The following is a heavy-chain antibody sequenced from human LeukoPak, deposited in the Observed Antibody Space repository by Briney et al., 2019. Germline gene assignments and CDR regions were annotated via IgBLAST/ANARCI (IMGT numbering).Heavy chain of an antibody. D-gene: IGHD4-23*01. J-gene: IGHJ4*02. CDR2: ISIGGSTI. V-gene: IGHV3-48*03. Sequence: GGSLRLSCAASGFTFSDYEMNWVRQAPGKGLEWVSYISIGGSTIYYADSVKGRFTISRDNAKNSLYLQMNSLRAEDTAVYYCASTVANDNWGQGTLVTVSS. CDR3: ASTVANDN. CDR1: GFTFSDYE.